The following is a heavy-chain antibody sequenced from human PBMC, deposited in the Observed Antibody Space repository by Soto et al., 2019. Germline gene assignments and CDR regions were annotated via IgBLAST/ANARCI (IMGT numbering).Heavy chain of an antibody. CDR1: GYSFAGYW. J-gene: IGHJ3*02. CDR2: IYPGDSNT. CDR3: ARPVAVMGAFDI. D-gene: IGHD2-21*01. Sequence: GESLKISCKGSGYSFAGYWIAWVRQMPGKGLEWMGIIYPGDSNTRYSPSFQGQVAISADKSISTAYLQWSSLKASDTAMYYCARPVAVMGAFDIWGQGTMVTVSS. V-gene: IGHV5-51*01.